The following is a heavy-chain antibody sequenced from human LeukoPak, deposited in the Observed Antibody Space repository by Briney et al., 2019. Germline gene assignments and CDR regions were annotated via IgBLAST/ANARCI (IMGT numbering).Heavy chain of an antibody. CDR2: INPNSGGT. J-gene: IGHJ5*02. CDR1: GYTFTGYY. D-gene: IGHD2-15*01. V-gene: IGHV1-2*06. Sequence: ASVKVSCKASGYTFTGYYMHWVRQAPGQGLEWMGRINPNSGGTNYAQKFQGGVTMTRDTSISTAYMELSRLRSDDTAVYYCARASVGGRDLVNWFDPWGQGTLVTVSS. CDR3: ARASVGGRDLVNWFDP.